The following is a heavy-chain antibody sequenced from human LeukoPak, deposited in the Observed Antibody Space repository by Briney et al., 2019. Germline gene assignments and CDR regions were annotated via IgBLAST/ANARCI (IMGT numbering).Heavy chain of an antibody. CDR3: ARDSTVTTRAFDI. D-gene: IGHD4-17*01. V-gene: IGHV3-21*01. CDR1: GFTFSSYS. CDR2: ISSSSSYI. J-gene: IGHJ3*02. Sequence: GGSLRLSCAASGFTFSSYSMNWVRQAPGKGLEWVSSISSSSSYIYYADSVKGRFTISRDNAKNSLYLQMDSLRAEDTAVYYCARDSTVTTRAFDIWGQGTMVTVPS.